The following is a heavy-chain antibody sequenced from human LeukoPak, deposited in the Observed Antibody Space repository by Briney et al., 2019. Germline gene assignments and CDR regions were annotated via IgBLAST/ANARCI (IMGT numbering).Heavy chain of an antibody. Sequence: ASVKVSCKASGYTFTSYGISWVRQAPGQVLEWMGWISAYNGNTNYAQKLQGRVTMTTDTSTSTAYMELRSLRSDDTAVYYCAREFYYGSGSYYKYNWFDPWGQGTLVTVSS. D-gene: IGHD3-10*01. CDR2: ISAYNGNT. CDR3: AREFYYGSGSYYKYNWFDP. J-gene: IGHJ5*02. V-gene: IGHV1-18*01. CDR1: GYTFTSYG.